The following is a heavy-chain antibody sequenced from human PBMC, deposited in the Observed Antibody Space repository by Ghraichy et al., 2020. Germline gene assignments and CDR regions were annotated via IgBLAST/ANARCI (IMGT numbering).Heavy chain of an antibody. V-gene: IGHV1-8*01. D-gene: IGHD6-6*01. CDR2: MNPNSGNT. J-gene: IGHJ5*02. Sequence: ASVKVSCKASGYTFTSYDINWVRQATGQGLEWMGWMNPNSGNTGYAQKFQGRVTMTRNTSISTAYMELSSLRSEDTAVYYCARRRIAARWWFDPWGQGTLVTVSS. CDR1: GYTFTSYD. CDR3: ARRRIAARWWFDP.